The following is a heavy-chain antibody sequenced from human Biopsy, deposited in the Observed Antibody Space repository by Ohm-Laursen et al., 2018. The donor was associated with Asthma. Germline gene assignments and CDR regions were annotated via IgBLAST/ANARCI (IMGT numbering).Heavy chain of an antibody. J-gene: IGHJ5*02. CDR1: GGYLTGHF. CDR3: ARAAITGIRGWFDP. Sequence: VTLSLTCTVYGGYLTGHFWYWNRQPPGKGLEWIGEIDQSGCTNYTACLKSRVTISADTSKHHFHLNLSSVTAADTAVYFCARAAITGIRGWFDPWGQGTQVTVSS. V-gene: IGHV4-34*01. CDR2: IDQSGCT. D-gene: IGHD1-20*01.